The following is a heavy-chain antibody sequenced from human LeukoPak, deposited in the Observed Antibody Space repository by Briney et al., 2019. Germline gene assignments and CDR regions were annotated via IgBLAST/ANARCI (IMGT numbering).Heavy chain of an antibody. Sequence: EASVKVSCKTSGYTFTGYYMHWVRQAPGQGLEWMGWINPNSGGTNYAQKFQGRVTMTRDTSISTAYMELSRLRSDDTAVYYCARPSYDFWSGYGPNNWFDPWGQGTLVTVSS. J-gene: IGHJ5*02. CDR2: INPNSGGT. CDR1: GYTFTGYY. CDR3: ARPSYDFWSGYGPNNWFDP. D-gene: IGHD3-3*01. V-gene: IGHV1-2*02.